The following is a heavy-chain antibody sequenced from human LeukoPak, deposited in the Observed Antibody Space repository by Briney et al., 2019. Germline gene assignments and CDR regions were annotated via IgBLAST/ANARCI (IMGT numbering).Heavy chain of an antibody. CDR1: GYTFTGYY. J-gene: IGHJ4*02. Sequence: ASVKVSCKASGYTFTGYYMHWVRQAPGQGLEWMGWINPNSGGTNYAQRFQGRVTMTTDTSTSTAYMELRSLRSDDTAVYYCARDPWNRNYYGSGSYYNYFDYWGQGTLVTVSS. CDR3: ARDPWNRNYYGSGSYYNYFDY. D-gene: IGHD3-10*01. V-gene: IGHV1-2*02. CDR2: INPNSGGT.